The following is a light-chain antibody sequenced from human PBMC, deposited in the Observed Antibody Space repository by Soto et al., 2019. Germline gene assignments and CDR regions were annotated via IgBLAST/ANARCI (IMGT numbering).Light chain of an antibody. V-gene: IGLV2-14*01. CDR3: SSYTSSSTAV. Sequence: QSVLTQPASVSGSPGQSITISCTGTSSDVGGYNYVSWYQQQPGKAPKLMIYEVSNRPSGVSNRFSGSKSGNTASLTISGLQAEDEADYYCSSYTSSSTAVFGTGTKVTVL. CDR2: EVS. CDR1: SSDVGGYNY. J-gene: IGLJ1*01.